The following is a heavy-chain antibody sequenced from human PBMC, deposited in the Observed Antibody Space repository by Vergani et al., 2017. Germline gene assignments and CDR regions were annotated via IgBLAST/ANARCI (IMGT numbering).Heavy chain of an antibody. CDR3: VYRKIECGTTGCFYPFDYFDDRDV. CDR1: GFSLNTRGVS. V-gene: IGHV2-5*04. J-gene: IGHJ6*03. D-gene: IGHD1-7*01. CDR2: IYWNDDQ. Sequence: QITLKESGPTLVKPTQTLTLTCTFSGFSLNTRGVSVAWIRQPPGKALDWLALIYWNDDQHYSPSLNNRVTITKDTSKNQVVLTMTNMDYVDTGTYYCVYRKIECGTTGCFYPFDYFDDRDVWGKGTTVTVSS.